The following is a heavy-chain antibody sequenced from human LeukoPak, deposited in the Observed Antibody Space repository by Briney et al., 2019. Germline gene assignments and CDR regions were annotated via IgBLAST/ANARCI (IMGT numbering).Heavy chain of an antibody. CDR1: GFTFSSYG. V-gene: IGHV3-33*01. CDR2: IWYDGSNK. D-gene: IGHD2-15*01. CDR3: ARDSPGGGTHGMDV. Sequence: PGRSLRLSCAASGFTFSSYGMHWVRQAPGKGLEWVAVIWYDGSNKYYADSVKGRFTISRDNSKNTLYLQMNSLRAEDTAVYYCARDSPGGGTHGMDVWGQGTTVTVSS. J-gene: IGHJ6*02.